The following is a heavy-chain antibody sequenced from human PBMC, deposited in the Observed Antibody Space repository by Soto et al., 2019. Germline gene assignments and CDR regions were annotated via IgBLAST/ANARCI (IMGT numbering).Heavy chain of an antibody. D-gene: IGHD3-16*01. CDR1: GGSIGSHY. Sequence: QVQLQESSPGLVKPSETLSLTCTVSGGSIGSHYWSWIRQPPGEGLEWIGRASYSGSPSYNPSLKSRVTISIDTSKNQFSLKLTSVTAADTAVYYCARQWGGDYWGQGILVTVSS. CDR2: ASYSGSP. V-gene: IGHV4-59*08. J-gene: IGHJ4*02. CDR3: ARQWGGDY.